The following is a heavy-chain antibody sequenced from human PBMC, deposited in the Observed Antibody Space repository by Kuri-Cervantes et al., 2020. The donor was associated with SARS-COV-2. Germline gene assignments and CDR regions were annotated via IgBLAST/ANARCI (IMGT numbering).Heavy chain of an antibody. D-gene: IGHD1-26*01. CDR2: VSYNGRT. CDR3: ARGVSGAYRSYKYYIDV. J-gene: IGHJ6*03. V-gene: IGHV4-59*11. Sequence: GSLRLSCAVSGASISSQYWSWIRQSPGKGLEWIGYVSYNGRTNYNPSLRSRVTISADTSKNQFSLKLSSVTAADTAVYYCARGVSGAYRSYKYYIDVWGNGTTVTGSS. CDR1: GASISSQY.